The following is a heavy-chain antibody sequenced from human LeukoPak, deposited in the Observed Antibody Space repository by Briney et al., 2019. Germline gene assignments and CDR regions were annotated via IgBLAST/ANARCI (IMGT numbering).Heavy chain of an antibody. CDR2: ISSSGSTI. V-gene: IGHV3-11*01. CDR1: GFTFSDYY. D-gene: IGHD3-10*01. J-gene: IGHJ4*02. Sequence: GGSLRLSCAASGFTFSDYYMSWIRQAPGKGLEWVSYISSSGSTIYYADSVKGRFTISRDNAKNSLYLQMNSLRAEDTAVHYCARAPADYYGSGSYFVSWGQGTLVTVSS. CDR3: ARAPADYYGSGSYFVS.